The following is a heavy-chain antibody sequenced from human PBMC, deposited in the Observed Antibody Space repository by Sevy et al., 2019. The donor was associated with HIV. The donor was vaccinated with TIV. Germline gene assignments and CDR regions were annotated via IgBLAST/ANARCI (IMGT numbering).Heavy chain of an antibody. D-gene: IGHD1-26*01. CDR2: IYTSGST. CDR3: VGATRGYFDY. CDR1: GASITTNY. V-gene: IGHV4-4*07. Sequence: SETLSLTCIVSGASITTNYWSWIRQPAGKGLEWIGRIYTSGSTNYNPSLKSRVTMSVDTSKNQFSLKLSSVTAADTAVYYCVGATRGYFDYWGQGTLVTVSS. J-gene: IGHJ4*02.